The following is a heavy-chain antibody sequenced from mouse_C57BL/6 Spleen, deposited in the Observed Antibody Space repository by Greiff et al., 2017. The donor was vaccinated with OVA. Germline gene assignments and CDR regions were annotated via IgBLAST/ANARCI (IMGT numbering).Heavy chain of an antibody. CDR3: ARSVYYGSSVRYFEV. CDR2: IYPGDGDT. V-gene: IGHV1-82*01. CDR1: GYAFSSSW. J-gene: IGHJ1*03. D-gene: IGHD1-1*01. Sequence: VQLVESGPELVKPGASVKISCKASGYAFSSSWMNWVKQRPGKGLEWTGRIYPGDGDTNYNGKFKGKATLTADKSSSTAYMQLSSLTSEDSAVYVGARSVYYGSSVRYFEVWGTGTTGTV.